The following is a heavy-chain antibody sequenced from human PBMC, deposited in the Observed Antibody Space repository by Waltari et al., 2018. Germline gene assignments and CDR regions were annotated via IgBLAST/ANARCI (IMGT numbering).Heavy chain of an antibody. CDR3: ARDGVKSGPDAFDI. J-gene: IGHJ3*02. CDR2: SSSSSSTI. CDR1: GFTFSSYS. D-gene: IGHD3-16*01. V-gene: IGHV3-48*04. Sequence: EVQLVESGGGLVQPGGSLRLSCAASGFTFSSYSMNWVRQAPGKGLEWVSYSSSSSSTIYYADSVKGRFTISRDNAKNSLYLQMNSLRAEDTAVYYCARDGVKSGPDAFDIWGQGTMVTVSS.